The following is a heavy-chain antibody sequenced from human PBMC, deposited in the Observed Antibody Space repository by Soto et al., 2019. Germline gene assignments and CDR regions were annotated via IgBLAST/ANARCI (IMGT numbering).Heavy chain of an antibody. D-gene: IGHD4-17*01. CDR3: ARFRVDGDYVP. CDR1: GFTFSNYW. Sequence: EVQLVESGGGLVQPGGSLRLSCAVSGFTFSNYWMHWVRQAPGKGLVWVSRINSDGGSTSYADFVKGRFTISRDNAKNTLYLQMNSLRAEDTAVYYCARFRVDGDYVPWGQGTLVTVSS. V-gene: IGHV3-74*01. J-gene: IGHJ5*02. CDR2: INSDGGST.